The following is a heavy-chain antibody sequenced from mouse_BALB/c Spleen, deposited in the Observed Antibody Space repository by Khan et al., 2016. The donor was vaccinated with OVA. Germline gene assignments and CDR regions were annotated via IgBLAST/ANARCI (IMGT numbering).Heavy chain of an antibody. CDR2: IWTYGSP. D-gene: IGHD2-10*01. CDR3: ARQPYYHYNIMDY. V-gene: IGHV2-6-1*01. Sequence: VELVESGPGLVAPSQSLSITCTISGFSLTNYGVHWIRQPPGKSLEWLVVIWTYGSPTYNSALKYRLTISKDNYKSQVFLKLNSLQTDDTDIYFCARQPYYHYNIMDYWGKGTSGTVSS. J-gene: IGHJ4*01. CDR1: GFSLTNYG.